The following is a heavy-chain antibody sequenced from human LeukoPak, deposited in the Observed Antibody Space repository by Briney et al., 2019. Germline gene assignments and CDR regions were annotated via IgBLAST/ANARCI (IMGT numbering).Heavy chain of an antibody. V-gene: IGHV3-33*01. CDR2: IWFDGSNK. Sequence: GRSLRLSCAAPGFTFSSYGMHWVRQAPGKGLEWVAVIWFDGSNKYYADSVKGRFTISRDNSKNTLYLQMNSMRAEDTAVYYCARDRSGGYSYGSAFDIWGQGTMVTVSS. CDR3: ARDRSGGYSYGSAFDI. CDR1: GFTFSSYG. D-gene: IGHD5-18*01. J-gene: IGHJ3*02.